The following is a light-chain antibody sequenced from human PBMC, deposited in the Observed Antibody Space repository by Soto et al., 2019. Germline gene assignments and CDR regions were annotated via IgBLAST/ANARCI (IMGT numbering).Light chain of an antibody. Sequence: AIRMTQSPSSLSASTGDRVTITCRASQGISSYLAWYQQKPGKAPKLLIYAASTLQSGVPSRFSVSGSGTDFTLTISCLQSEDFATYYCQHYYSYPYTFGQGTKLEIK. V-gene: IGKV1-8*01. CDR2: AAS. J-gene: IGKJ2*01. CDR3: QHYYSYPYT. CDR1: QGISSY.